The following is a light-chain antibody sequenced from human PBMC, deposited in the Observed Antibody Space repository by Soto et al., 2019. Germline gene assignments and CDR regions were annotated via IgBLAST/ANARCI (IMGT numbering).Light chain of an antibody. CDR3: HQYGGRPPFT. J-gene: IGKJ3*01. CDR1: QRITNTS. V-gene: IGKV3-20*01. CDR2: GAS. Sequence: EIVLTQSPVTLSLSPGERATLSCRASQRITNTSLAWYQQRPGQAPRLLIYGASSRAPGIPDRFVGSGSGTDFRHIIGRLEPEDFALYYCHQYGGRPPFTFGPGTKVDIK.